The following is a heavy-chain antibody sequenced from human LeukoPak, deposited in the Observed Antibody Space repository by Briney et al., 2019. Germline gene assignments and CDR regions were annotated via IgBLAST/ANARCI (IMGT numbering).Heavy chain of an antibody. J-gene: IGHJ4*02. D-gene: IGHD6-13*01. CDR1: GFTFSSYS. V-gene: IGHV3-21*01. Sequence: KTGGSLRLSCAASGFTFSSYSMNWVRQAPGKGLEWVSSISSSSSYIYYADSVKGRFTISRDNAKNSLYLQMNSLRAEDTAVYYCASSRIAAAGGDYFDYWGQGTLVTVSS. CDR2: ISSSSSYI. CDR3: ASSRIAAAGGDYFDY.